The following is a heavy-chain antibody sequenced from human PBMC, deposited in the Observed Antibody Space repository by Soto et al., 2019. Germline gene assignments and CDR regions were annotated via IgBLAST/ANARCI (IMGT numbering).Heavy chain of an antibody. Sequence: PGGSLRLSCEASGFTFSSYWMSWVRQAPGKGLEWVANIKHDGSDKYYVGSVKGRFTISRDNAKNSLYLQMNSLRDEDTAVYSCAREVPAAPSRGPYYYGMDVWGHGTTVTVYS. CDR1: GFTFSSYW. CDR3: AREVPAAPSRGPYYYGMDV. CDR2: IKHDGSDK. D-gene: IGHD2-2*01. V-gene: IGHV3-7*01. J-gene: IGHJ6*02.